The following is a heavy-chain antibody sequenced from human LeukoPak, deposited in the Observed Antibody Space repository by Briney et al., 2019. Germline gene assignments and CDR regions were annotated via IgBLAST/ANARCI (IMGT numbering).Heavy chain of an antibody. CDR3: AKSFDLRSKYYFDY. Sequence: GGSLRLSCAASGFTFSSYAMSWVRQAPGKGLEWVSTISNSDGNTYYADSVKGRFTISRDNSKNTLYLQMNSLRAEDTAVYYCAKSFDLRSKYYFDYWGQGTLVTVSS. J-gene: IGHJ4*02. CDR1: GFTFSSYA. V-gene: IGHV3-23*01. CDR2: ISNSDGNT. D-gene: IGHD3-3*01.